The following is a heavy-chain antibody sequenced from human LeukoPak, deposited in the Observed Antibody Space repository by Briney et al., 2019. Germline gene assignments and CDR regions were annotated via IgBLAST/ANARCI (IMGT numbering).Heavy chain of an antibody. D-gene: IGHD3-10*01. V-gene: IGHV4-39*01. Sequence: SETLSLTCTVSGGSISSSSYYWGWIRQPPGKGLEWIGSIYYSGSTYYNPSLKSRVTISVDTSKNQFSLKLSSVTAADTAVYYCARGTMVRGARDWGQGTLVTVSS. J-gene: IGHJ1*01. CDR3: ARGTMVRGARD. CDR2: IYYSGST. CDR1: GGSISSSSYY.